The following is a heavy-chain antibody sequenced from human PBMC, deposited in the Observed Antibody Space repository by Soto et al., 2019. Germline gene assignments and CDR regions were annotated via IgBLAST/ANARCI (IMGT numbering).Heavy chain of an antibody. CDR3: AKDLLWFGDITGPYYYYYGMDV. V-gene: IGHV3-30*18. J-gene: IGHJ6*02. CDR1: GFTFSSYG. Sequence: GGSLRLSCAASGFTFSSYGMHWVRQAPGKGLEWVAVISYDGSNKYYADSVKGRFTISRDNSKNRLYWQMNSLRAEDTAVYYCAKDLLWFGDITGPYYYYYGMDVWGQGTTVTVSS. D-gene: IGHD3-10*01. CDR2: ISYDGSNK.